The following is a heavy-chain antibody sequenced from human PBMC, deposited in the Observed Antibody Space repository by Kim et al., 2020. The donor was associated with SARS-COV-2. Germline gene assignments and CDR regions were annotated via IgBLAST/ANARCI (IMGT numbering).Heavy chain of an antibody. J-gene: IGHJ4*02. Sequence: ASVKVSCKASGYTFTSYAINWVRQAPGQGLEYMGWINTNTGNPTYAQDFTGRFVFSLDTSVSTAYLQISSLKAEDTAVFYCATEKIPVAGTPVDYWGQGTLVTVSS. D-gene: IGHD6-19*01. CDR2: INTNTGNP. CDR1: GYTFTSYA. CDR3: ATEKIPVAGTPVDY. V-gene: IGHV7-4-1*02.